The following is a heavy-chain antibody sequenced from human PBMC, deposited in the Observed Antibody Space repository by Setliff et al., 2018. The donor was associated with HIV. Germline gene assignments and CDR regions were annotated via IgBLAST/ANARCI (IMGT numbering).Heavy chain of an antibody. CDR2: MYYSGST. Sequence: PSETLSLTCTVSGGSINISSYYWGWIRQPPGKGLEWIGGMYYSGSTYQNLSLKRRVTISVDMSKNQFSLKLSSVTAADTAVYYCASGNCAGDCYHDYWGQGTLVTVSS. J-gene: IGHJ4*02. D-gene: IGHD2-21*02. V-gene: IGHV4-39*01. CDR1: GGSINISSYY. CDR3: ASGNCAGDCYHDY.